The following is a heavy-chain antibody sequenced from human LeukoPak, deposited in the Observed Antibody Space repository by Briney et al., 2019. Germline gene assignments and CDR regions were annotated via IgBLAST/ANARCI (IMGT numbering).Heavy chain of an antibody. D-gene: IGHD3-10*01. CDR1: GGSFSGYY. CDR3: ARAYYYGPPRIDY. J-gene: IGHJ4*02. CDR2: INHSGST. V-gene: IGHV4-34*01. Sequence: KPSETLALTCAVYGGSFSGYYWSWIRQPPGKGLEWIGEINHSGSTNYNPSLKSRVTISVDTSKNQFSLKLSSVTAADTAVYYCARAYYYGPPRIDYWGQRSLVTASS.